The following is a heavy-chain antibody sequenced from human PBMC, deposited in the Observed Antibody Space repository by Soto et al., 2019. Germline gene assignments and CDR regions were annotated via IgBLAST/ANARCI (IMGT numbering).Heavy chain of an antibody. V-gene: IGHV4-34*01. CDR2: INHSGST. D-gene: IGHD2-15*01. CDR3: ACSGGSCPTPY. J-gene: IGHJ4*02. CDR1: GGSFSGYY. Sequence: PSETLSLTCAVYGGSFSGYYWSWIRQPPGKGLEWIGEINHSGSTNYNPSLKSRVTISVDTSKNQFSLKLSSVTAADTAVYYCACSGGSCPTPYWGQGTLVTVSS.